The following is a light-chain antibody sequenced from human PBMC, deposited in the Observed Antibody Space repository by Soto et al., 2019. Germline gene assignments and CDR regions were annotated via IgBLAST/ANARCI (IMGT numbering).Light chain of an antibody. Sequence: QSALTQPASLSGSPGQSITISCTGTSSDVGGYNYVSWYQHHSGKAPKLMIYEVSNRPSGVSNRFSGSKSGSTASLTISGLQAEDEADYYSRSYTSSITSYVFGTGTKLTVL. V-gene: IGLV2-14*01. CDR2: EVS. CDR3: RSYTSSITSYV. CDR1: SSDVGGYNY. J-gene: IGLJ1*01.